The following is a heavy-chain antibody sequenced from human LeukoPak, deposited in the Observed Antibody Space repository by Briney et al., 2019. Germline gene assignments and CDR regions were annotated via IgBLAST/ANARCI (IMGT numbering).Heavy chain of an antibody. CDR1: GVSIRSSSYY. J-gene: IGHJ4*02. Sequence: SETLSLTCTVSGVSIRSSSYYWGWIRQPPRKGLEWIGSIYYSGSTYYNPSLKSRVTVSVDTPRNQFSLRLNSVTAADTAVYYCARLVGATTLDYWGQGTLVTVSS. V-gene: IGHV4-39*01. D-gene: IGHD1-26*01. CDR2: IYYSGST. CDR3: ARLVGATTLDY.